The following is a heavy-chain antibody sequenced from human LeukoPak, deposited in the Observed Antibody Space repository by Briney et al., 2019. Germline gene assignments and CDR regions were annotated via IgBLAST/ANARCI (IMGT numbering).Heavy chain of an antibody. CDR3: ARSGIYYYYGMDV. V-gene: IGHV1-2*02. D-gene: IGHD1-14*01. Sequence: GSVKVSCKASGYTFTDYYMHWVRQAPGQGLEWMGWINPNSGGTNYAQKFQGRVTMTRDTSISTAYMELSRLRSDDTAVYYCARSGIYYYYGMDVWGQGTTVTVSS. CDR2: INPNSGGT. CDR1: GYTFTDYY. J-gene: IGHJ6*02.